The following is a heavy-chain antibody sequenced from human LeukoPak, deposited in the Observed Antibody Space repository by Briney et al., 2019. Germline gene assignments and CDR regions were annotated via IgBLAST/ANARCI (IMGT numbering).Heavy chain of an antibody. Sequence: QPGRSLRLSSAASGFTLRTYAMHWVRQAPGEGLEWVGTVSYDGSLKYYADSVKGRFTISRDNSKNTLYLQMNSLRAEDTAVYYCAKGDDSSGYYFNYFDLWGQGTLVTVSS. J-gene: IGHJ4*02. V-gene: IGHV3-30*18. CDR1: GFTLRTYA. D-gene: IGHD3-22*01. CDR3: AKGDDSSGYYFNYFDL. CDR2: VSYDGSLK.